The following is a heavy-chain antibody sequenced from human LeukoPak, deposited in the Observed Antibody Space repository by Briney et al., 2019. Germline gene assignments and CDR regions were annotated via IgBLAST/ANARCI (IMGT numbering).Heavy chain of an antibody. CDR3: ARHVSNGNYALMDY. CDR1: GYSFTNYW. CDR2: IYPGDSDT. J-gene: IGHJ4*02. D-gene: IGHD1-7*01. Sequence: PGESLKISCKGSGYSFTNYWIGWVRQMPGKGLEWVGIIYPGDSDTSYSPSFQGQVTISVDKSISTAYLQWSSLKASDTAMYYCARHVSNGNYALMDYWGQGTLVTVSS. V-gene: IGHV5-51*01.